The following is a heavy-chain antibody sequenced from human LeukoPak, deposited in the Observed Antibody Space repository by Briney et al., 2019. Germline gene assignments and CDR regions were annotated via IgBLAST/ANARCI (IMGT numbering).Heavy chain of an antibody. J-gene: IGHJ4*02. Sequence: SETLSLTCVVHGESFSGYYWSWIRQPPGKGLEWMGEIIDTGSTKYNSSLKSRVTISVDTSKNEFSLNLTSVTAADTAIYYCARGLASGYPPIPFDYWGQGTLVTVSS. CDR3: ARGLASGYPPIPFDY. V-gene: IGHV4-34*12. CDR1: GESFSGYY. CDR2: IIDTGST. D-gene: IGHD3-3*01.